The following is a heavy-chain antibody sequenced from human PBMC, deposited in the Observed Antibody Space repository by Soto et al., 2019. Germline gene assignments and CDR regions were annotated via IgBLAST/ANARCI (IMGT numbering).Heavy chain of an antibody. Sequence: SETLSLTCAVYGGSFSGYYWSWIRQPPGKGLEWIGEINHSGSTNYNPSLKSRVTISVDTSKNQFSLKLSSVTAADTAVYYCARNHIRGYYYMDVWGKGTTVTVSS. D-gene: IGHD3-10*01. V-gene: IGHV4-34*01. CDR1: GGSFSGYY. CDR3: ARNHIRGYYYMDV. J-gene: IGHJ6*03. CDR2: INHSGST.